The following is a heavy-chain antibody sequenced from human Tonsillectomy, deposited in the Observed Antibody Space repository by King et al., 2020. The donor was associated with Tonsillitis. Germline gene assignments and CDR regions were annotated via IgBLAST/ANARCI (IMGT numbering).Heavy chain of an antibody. J-gene: IGHJ4*02. Sequence: VQLQESGPGLVKPSETLSLTCTVSGGSISSHYWSWIRQPAGKGLEWIGLIYSSGSTSYNPSLKSRVTMSIDTSKNQFSLKLTAVTAADTAVYYCAREAGATRYFDSWGQGTLVTVSS. CDR2: IYSSGST. CDR1: GGSISSHY. CDR3: AREAGATRYFDS. D-gene: IGHD1-26*01. V-gene: IGHV4-4*07.